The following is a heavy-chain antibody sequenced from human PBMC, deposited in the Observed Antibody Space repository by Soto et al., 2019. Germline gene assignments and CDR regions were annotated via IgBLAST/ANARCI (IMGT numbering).Heavy chain of an antibody. CDR1: GGSFSDYF. D-gene: IGHD6-6*01. J-gene: IGHJ6*02. Sequence: SETLSLTCAVYGGSFSDYFWTWIRQPPGKGLEWIGEINHSGSTTFNPSLKSRVAISADTSRNQFSLRVTSVTAADTAVYYCAGREFASSSFHYYYAVDVWGQGTTVTVSS. CDR2: INHSGST. V-gene: IGHV4-34*01. CDR3: AGREFASSSFHYYYAVDV.